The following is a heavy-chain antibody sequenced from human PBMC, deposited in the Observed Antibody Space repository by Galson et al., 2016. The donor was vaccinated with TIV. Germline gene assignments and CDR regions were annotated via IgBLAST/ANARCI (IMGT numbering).Heavy chain of an antibody. Sequence: CKASGYMFSAHWFGWVRQMPGKGPEWIGIMNPGDSETRYSPSFEGQVTISADNSISTAYLQWHSLKASDTAVYYCAKGKEYYEFWGQGTLVTVSS. V-gene: IGHV5-51*01. D-gene: IGHD3-16*01. CDR1: GYMFSAHW. J-gene: IGHJ4*02. CDR3: AKGKEYYEF. CDR2: MNPGDSET.